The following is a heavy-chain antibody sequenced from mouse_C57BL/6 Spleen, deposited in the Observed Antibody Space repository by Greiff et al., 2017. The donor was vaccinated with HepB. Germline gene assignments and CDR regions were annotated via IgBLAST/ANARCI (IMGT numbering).Heavy chain of an antibody. D-gene: IGHD2-1*01. J-gene: IGHJ4*01. V-gene: IGHV1-72*01. CDR3: ARYYYGNLYAMDY. CDR1: GYTFTSYW. CDR2: IDPNSGGT. Sequence: QVQLQQPGAELVKPGASVKLSCKASGYTFTSYWMHWVKQRPGRGLEWIGRIDPNSGGTKYNEKFKSKATLTVDKPSSTAYMQLSSLTSEDSAVYYGARYYYGNLYAMDYWGQGTSVTVSS.